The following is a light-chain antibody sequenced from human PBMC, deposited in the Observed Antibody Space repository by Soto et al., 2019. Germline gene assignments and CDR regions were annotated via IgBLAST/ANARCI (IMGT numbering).Light chain of an antibody. CDR1: QSLLLSNGYNY. J-gene: IGKJ5*01. V-gene: IGKV2-28*01. CDR3: MQSRQTPRT. CDR2: LGS. Sequence: DIVMTQSPLSLPVTPGEPASISCSSSQSLLLSNGYNYLDWYLQKPGQSPQLLIYLGSNRASGVPDRFSGSGSGTHFTLKISRVEAEDVGVYYCMQSRQTPRTFGQGTRLEIK.